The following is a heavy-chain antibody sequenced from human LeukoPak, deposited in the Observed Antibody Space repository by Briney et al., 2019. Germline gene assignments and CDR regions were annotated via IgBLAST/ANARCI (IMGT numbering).Heavy chain of an antibody. CDR1: GYTFTSYA. J-gene: IGHJ6*03. CDR2: ISAYNGNT. V-gene: IGHV1-18*04. Sequence: ASVKVSCKASGYTFTSYAITWVRQAPGQGLEWMGWISAYNGNTNYAQKLQGRVTLTTDTSTSTAYMELRSLRSDDTAVYYCARMYYYYYMDVWGKGTTVTISS. CDR3: ARMYYYYYMDV.